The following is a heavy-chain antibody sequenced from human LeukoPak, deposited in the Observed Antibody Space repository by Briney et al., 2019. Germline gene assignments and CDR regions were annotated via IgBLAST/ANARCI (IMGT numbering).Heavy chain of an antibody. J-gene: IGHJ4*02. D-gene: IGHD6-13*01. Sequence: SETLSLTCAVYGGSFSGYYWSWIRQPPGKGLEWIGEINHSGSTNYNPSLKSRVTISVDTSKNQFSLKLSSVTAADTAVYYCARSWYSSSWYGSHLFDYWGQGTLVTVSS. CDR1: GGSFSGYY. V-gene: IGHV4-34*01. CDR3: ARSWYSSSWYGSHLFDY. CDR2: INHSGST.